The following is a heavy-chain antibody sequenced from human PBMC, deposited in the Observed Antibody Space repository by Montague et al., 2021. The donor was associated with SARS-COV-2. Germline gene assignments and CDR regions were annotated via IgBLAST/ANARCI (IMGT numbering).Heavy chain of an antibody. CDR2: IYYSGST. V-gene: IGHV4-59*01. J-gene: IGHJ6*03. CDR3: ARARYRGYDSLYYYYYYMDV. Sequence: SETLSLTCTVSGGSISSYYWSWIRQPPGKGLEWIGYIYYSGSTNYNPSLKSRVTISVDTSKNQFSLKLSSVTAADTAVYYCARARYRGYDSLYYYYYYMDVWGKGTTVTVSS. D-gene: IGHD5-12*01. CDR1: GGSISSYY.